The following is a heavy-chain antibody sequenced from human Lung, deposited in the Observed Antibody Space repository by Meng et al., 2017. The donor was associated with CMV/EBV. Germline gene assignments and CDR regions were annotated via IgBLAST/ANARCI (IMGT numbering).Heavy chain of an antibody. Sequence: FTFSSYAMHWVRRAPGKGLEWVAVISYDGSNKYYADSVKGRFTISRDNSKNTLYLQMNSLRAEDTAVYYCARDRGQSIAARTPWFDPWGQGTLVTVSS. CDR2: ISYDGSNK. CDR3: ARDRGQSIAARTPWFDP. J-gene: IGHJ5*02. CDR1: FTFSSYA. V-gene: IGHV3-30-3*01. D-gene: IGHD6-6*01.